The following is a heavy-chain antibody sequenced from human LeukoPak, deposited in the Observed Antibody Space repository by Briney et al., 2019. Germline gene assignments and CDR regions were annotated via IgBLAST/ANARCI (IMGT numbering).Heavy chain of an antibody. D-gene: IGHD1-26*01. Sequence: AGGSLRLSCAASGFTVSSDYMSWVRQPPGKGLEWVSVIYSGGSTNYADSVKGRFTISRDNSKNTLHLQMNSLRVEGTAVYYCARGQSYYEAFDIWGQGTMVTVSS. CDR3: ARGQSYYEAFDI. CDR1: GFTVSSDY. CDR2: IYSGGST. J-gene: IGHJ3*02. V-gene: IGHV3-53*03.